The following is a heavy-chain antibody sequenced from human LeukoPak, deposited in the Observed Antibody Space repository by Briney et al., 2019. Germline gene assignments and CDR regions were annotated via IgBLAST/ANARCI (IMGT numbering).Heavy chain of an antibody. V-gene: IGHV3-23*01. CDR1: GFTFSSYA. Sequence: GGSLRLSCAASGFTFSSYAMPWVRQAPGKGLEWVSGISASGGSTNYADSVKGRFTISRDNSKNTLYLQLNSLRAEDTAVYYCASFPRGHLALIIPDYWGQGTLVTVSS. J-gene: IGHJ4*02. CDR3: ASFPRGHLALIIPDY. D-gene: IGHD2-15*01. CDR2: ISASGGST.